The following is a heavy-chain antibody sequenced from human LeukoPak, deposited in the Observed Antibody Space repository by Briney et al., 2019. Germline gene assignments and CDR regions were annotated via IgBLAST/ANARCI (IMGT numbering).Heavy chain of an antibody. D-gene: IGHD3-3*01. Sequence: GGSLRLSCAASGFTFSTYAMSWVRQAPGKGLEWVSAISGSGRTTYYADSVKGRFTVSRDNSKNTLYLQMSSLRAEDTAVYYCASARSGYFRFDYWGQGTLVTVSS. CDR2: ISGSGRTT. CDR3: ASARSGYFRFDY. J-gene: IGHJ4*02. CDR1: GFTFSTYA. V-gene: IGHV3-23*01.